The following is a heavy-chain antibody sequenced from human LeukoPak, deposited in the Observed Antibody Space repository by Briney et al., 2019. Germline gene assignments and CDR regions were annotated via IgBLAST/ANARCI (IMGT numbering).Heavy chain of an antibody. CDR1: GFTVSSNY. Sequence: GGSLRLSCAASGFTVSSNYMSWVRRAPGKGLEWVGRIKIKADGAATDYGAAVRGRFIISRDDSKNMTFLQMNSLKTEDTGVYYCTPQGLLWGQGTLVTVSS. V-gene: IGHV3-15*01. J-gene: IGHJ4*02. CDR3: TPQGLL. D-gene: IGHD3-3*01. CDR2: IKIKADGAAT.